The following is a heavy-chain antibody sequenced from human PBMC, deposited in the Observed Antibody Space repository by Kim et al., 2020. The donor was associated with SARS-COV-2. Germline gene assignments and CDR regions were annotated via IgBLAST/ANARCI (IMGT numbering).Heavy chain of an antibody. D-gene: IGHD6-19*01. Sequence: AESVKGRFTISRDITKVTFYLQVNSLGAEDTAIYSCAKDHPGNGWTAFDSWGEGTLVTVSS. V-gene: IGHV3-23*01. CDR3: AKDHPGNGWTAFDS. J-gene: IGHJ4*02.